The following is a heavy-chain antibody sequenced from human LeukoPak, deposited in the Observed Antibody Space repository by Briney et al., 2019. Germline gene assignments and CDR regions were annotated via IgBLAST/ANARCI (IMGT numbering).Heavy chain of an antibody. CDR3: HPLAYISD. D-gene: IGHD6-19*01. V-gene: IGHV3-74*01. CDR1: GFTLSSQW. J-gene: IGHJ4*02. CDR2: IKTDGSST. Sequence: PGGSLRLSCAVPGFTLSSQWMHWVRQAPGKGLVWVSLIKTDGSSTNYADSVKGRFTVSRDDAKNTLYLQMSSLRAEDTAMYYCHPLAYISDWGQGTLVTVSS.